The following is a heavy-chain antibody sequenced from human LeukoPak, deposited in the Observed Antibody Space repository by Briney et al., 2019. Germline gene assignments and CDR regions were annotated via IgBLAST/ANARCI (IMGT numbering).Heavy chain of an antibody. Sequence: SETLSPTCTVSGGSISSGDYYWSWIRQPPGKGLEWIGYIYYSGSTYYNPSLKSRVTISVDTSKNQFSLKLSSVTAADTAVYYCASIPIVFSGYDYWGQGTLVTVSP. CDR2: IYYSGST. CDR1: GGSISSGDYY. CDR3: ASIPIVFSGYDY. V-gene: IGHV4-30-4*01. D-gene: IGHD2-21*01. J-gene: IGHJ4*02.